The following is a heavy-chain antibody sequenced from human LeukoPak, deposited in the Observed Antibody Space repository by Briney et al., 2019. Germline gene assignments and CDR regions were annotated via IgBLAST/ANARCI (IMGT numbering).Heavy chain of an antibody. Sequence: GGSLRLSCAASGFTFSSYSMNWVRQAPGKGLEWVSYISSSSSTIYYADSVKGRFTISRDNAENSLYLQMNSLRAEDTAVYYCARSVRFLEWLSPADFDYWGQGTLVTVSS. CDR1: GFTFSSYS. J-gene: IGHJ4*02. V-gene: IGHV3-48*01. CDR2: ISSSSSTI. D-gene: IGHD3-3*01. CDR3: ARSVRFLEWLSPADFDY.